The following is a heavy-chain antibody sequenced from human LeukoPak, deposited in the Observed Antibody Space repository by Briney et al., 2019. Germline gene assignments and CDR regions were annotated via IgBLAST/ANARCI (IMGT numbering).Heavy chain of an antibody. CDR2: ISYDGSNK. CDR1: GFTFSSYG. D-gene: IGHD6-13*01. Sequence: PGRSLRLSCAASGFTFSSYGMHWVRQAPGKGLEWVAVISYDGSNKYYADSVKGRFTISRDNSKNTLYLQMNSLRAEDTAVYYCAKVSNSSSWYGDYWGQGTLVTVSS. V-gene: IGHV3-30*18. J-gene: IGHJ4*02. CDR3: AKVSNSSSWYGDY.